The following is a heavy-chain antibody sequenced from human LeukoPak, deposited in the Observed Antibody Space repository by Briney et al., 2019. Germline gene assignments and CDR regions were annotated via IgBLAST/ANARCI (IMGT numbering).Heavy chain of an antibody. D-gene: IGHD3-10*01. Sequence: GGSLRPSCAASGFTFSNYAMNWVRQAPGKGLEWVSLIGGGGDSTLYADSVKGRFTISRDNSKNTLYLQMNSLRAEDTAVYYCAGGSGSYPFWGQGTLVTVSS. CDR1: GFTFSNYA. CDR3: AGGSGSYPF. J-gene: IGHJ4*02. CDR2: IGGGGDST. V-gene: IGHV3-23*01.